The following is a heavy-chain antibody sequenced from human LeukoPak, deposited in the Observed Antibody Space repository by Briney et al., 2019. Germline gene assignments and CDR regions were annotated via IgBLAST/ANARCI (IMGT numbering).Heavy chain of an antibody. CDR3: ARDNSVRDEAWWFYP. V-gene: IGHV1-46*01. D-gene: IGHD5-24*01. CDR1: GYTFTNNW. Sequence: ASVKVSCKAFGYTFTNNWMHWVRQAPGQGPEWMGLISPAGGSTAYAQKFQGRVTLTRDMSTSTDYLELSSLRSEDTAVYYCARDNSVRDEAWWFYPWGQGTLVTVSS. J-gene: IGHJ5*02. CDR2: ISPAGGST.